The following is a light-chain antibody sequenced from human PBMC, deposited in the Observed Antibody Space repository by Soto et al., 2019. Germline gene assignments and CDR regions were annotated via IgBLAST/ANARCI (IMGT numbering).Light chain of an antibody. CDR1: RSDVGGYNY. J-gene: IGLJ1*01. CDR3: SSYTSSSTYV. V-gene: IGLV2-14*01. Sequence: LTPPASLSGAPGQSITISCTGTRSDVGGYNYVSWYQQHPGKAPKLMIYDVSNRPSGISNRFSGSKSGNTASLTISGLQAEDEADYYCSSYTSSSTYVFGTGTKVTVL. CDR2: DVS.